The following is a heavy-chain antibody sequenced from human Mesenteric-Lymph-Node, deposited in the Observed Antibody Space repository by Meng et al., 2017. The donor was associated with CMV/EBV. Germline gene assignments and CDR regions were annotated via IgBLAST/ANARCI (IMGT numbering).Heavy chain of an antibody. V-gene: IGHV1-2*02. D-gene: IGHD5-18*01. CDR2: INPNSGGT. CDR3: ARRPTDSYGFYYYTMDV. J-gene: IGHJ6*02. CDR1: GYIFTGYY. Sequence: ASVKVSCKTSGYIFTGYYMNWLRQAPGQGLEWMGWINPNSGGTNYAQKFQGRVSMTRDTSISTAYMELSRLGSHDTAVYYCARRPTDSYGFYYYTMDVWGQGTTVTVSS.